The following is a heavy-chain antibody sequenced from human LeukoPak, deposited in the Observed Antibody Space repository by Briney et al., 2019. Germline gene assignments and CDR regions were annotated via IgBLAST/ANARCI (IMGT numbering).Heavy chain of an antibody. CDR2: ISWNSGSI. V-gene: IGHV3-9*01. J-gene: IGHJ4*02. CDR3: AREDCSSTSCYTNY. CDR1: AFTFDDYA. Sequence: GGSLRLSCAASAFTFDDYAMHWVRQAPGKGLEWVSGISWNSGSIGYADSVKGRFTISRDNAKNSLYLQMSSLRAEDTAVYYCAREDCSSTSCYTNYWGQGTLVTVSS. D-gene: IGHD2-2*02.